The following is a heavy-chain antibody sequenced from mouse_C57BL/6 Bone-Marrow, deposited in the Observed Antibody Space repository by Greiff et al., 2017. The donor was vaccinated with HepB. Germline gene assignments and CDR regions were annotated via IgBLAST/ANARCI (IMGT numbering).Heavy chain of an antibody. CDR2: ISSGGSYT. CDR3: ARHVHYYGSSHWYFDV. V-gene: IGHV5-6*02. D-gene: IGHD1-1*01. J-gene: IGHJ1*03. Sequence: DVKLVESGGDLVKPGGSLKLSCAASGFTFSSYGMSWVRQTPDKRLEWVATISSGGSYTYYPDSVKGRFTISRDNAKNTLYLQMSSLKSEDTAMYYCARHVHYYGSSHWYFDVWGTGTTVTVSS. CDR1: GFTFSSYG.